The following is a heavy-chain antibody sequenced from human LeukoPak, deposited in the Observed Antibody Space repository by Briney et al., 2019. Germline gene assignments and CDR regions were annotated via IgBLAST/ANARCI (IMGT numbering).Heavy chain of an antibody. J-gene: IGHJ3*02. D-gene: IGHD4-17*01. CDR1: GYTFTDYY. Sequence: ASVKVSCKASGYTFTDYYIHWVRQAPGQGLEWMGWINPNSGGTNSAQKFQGRVTMTRDTSISTAYMELSRLRSDDTAVYYCAREAFTTVTSATDAFDIWGQGTMVTVSS. V-gene: IGHV1-2*02. CDR3: AREAFTTVTSATDAFDI. CDR2: INPNSGGT.